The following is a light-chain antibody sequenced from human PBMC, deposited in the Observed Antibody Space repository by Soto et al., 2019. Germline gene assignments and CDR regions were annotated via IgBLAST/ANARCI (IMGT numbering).Light chain of an antibody. CDR2: DVS. Sequence: QSALTQPASVSGSPGQSITISCTGTSSDIGIYNYVSWYQQHPGKAPKLMIYDVSDRPSGISYRFSGSKSGNTASLTISGLQAEDEADYYCTSYARSTPDVFGTGTKVTVL. V-gene: IGLV2-14*01. CDR1: SSDIGIYNY. J-gene: IGLJ1*01. CDR3: TSYARSTPDV.